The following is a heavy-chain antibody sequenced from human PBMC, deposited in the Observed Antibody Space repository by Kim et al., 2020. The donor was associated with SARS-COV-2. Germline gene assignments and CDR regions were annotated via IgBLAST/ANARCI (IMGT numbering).Heavy chain of an antibody. CDR2: INTETGKP. D-gene: IGHD6-19*01. Sequence: ASVKVSCKASGYRFTTYAMNWVRQAPGQGLKWMGWINTETGKPKYAQDFTGRIVFSFDTSVTTAYLEVMNLQTEDTAVYYCARDVGWDYPFHDAFDLWGQGRMVTLSS. V-gene: IGHV7-4-1*02. CDR3: ARDVGWDYPFHDAFDL. CDR1: GYRFTTYA. J-gene: IGHJ3*01.